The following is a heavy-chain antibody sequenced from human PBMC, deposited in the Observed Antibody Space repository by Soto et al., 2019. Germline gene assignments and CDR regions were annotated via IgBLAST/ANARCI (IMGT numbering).Heavy chain of an antibody. CDR3: ARVPTIFGVVIIKEVQEWFDP. V-gene: IGHV1-18*04. CDR2: ISAYNGNT. D-gene: IGHD3-3*01. Sequence: ASVKVSFKASGDTFTSYGISWVRQAPGQGLEWMGWISAYNGNTNYAQKLQGRVTMTTDTSTSTAYMELRSLRSDDTAVYSCARVPTIFGVVIIKEVQEWFDPWGQGTLVTVSS. J-gene: IGHJ5*02. CDR1: GDTFTSYG.